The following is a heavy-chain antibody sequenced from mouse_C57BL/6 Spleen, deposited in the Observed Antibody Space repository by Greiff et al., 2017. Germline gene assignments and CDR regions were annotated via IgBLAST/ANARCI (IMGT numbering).Heavy chain of an antibody. V-gene: IGHV5-9*01. CDR2: ISGGGGNT. Sequence: EVKLVESGGGLVKPGGSLKLSCAASGFTFSSYTMSWVRQTPEKRLEWVATISGGGGNTYYPDSVKGRFTISRDNAKNTLYLQMSSLRSEDTALYYCARPHYDYDVSWFAYWGQGTLVTVSA. CDR1: GFTFSSYT. D-gene: IGHD2-4*01. J-gene: IGHJ3*01. CDR3: ARPHYDYDVSWFAY.